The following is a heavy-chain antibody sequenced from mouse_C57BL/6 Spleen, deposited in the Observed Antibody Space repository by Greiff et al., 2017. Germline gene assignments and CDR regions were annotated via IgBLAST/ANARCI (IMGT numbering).Heavy chain of an antibody. D-gene: IGHD3-3*01. J-gene: IGHJ4*01. CDR3: ARRAVCYATGD. Sequence: QVQLQQPGAELVKPGASVKLSCKASGYTFTSYWMHWVKQRPGQGLEWIGMIHPNSGSTNYNEKFKSKATLTVDKSSSPAYMQLSSLTSEDSAVYYCARRAVCYATGDWGQGPLVTLSA. CDR1: GYTFTSYW. V-gene: IGHV1-64*01. CDR2: IHPNSGST.